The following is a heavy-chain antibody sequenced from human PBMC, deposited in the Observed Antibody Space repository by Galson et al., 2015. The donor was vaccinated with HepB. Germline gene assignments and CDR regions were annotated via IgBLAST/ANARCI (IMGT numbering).Heavy chain of an antibody. V-gene: IGHV3-30*18. J-gene: IGHJ4*02. CDR1: GFTFSSYG. CDR2: ISYDGSNK. D-gene: IGHD2-2*01. CDR3: AKVPLGYCSSTSCYYFDY. Sequence: SLRLSCAASGFTFSSYGMHWVRQAPGKGLEWVAVISYDGSNKYYADSVKGRFTISRDNSKNTLYLQMNSLRAEDTAVYYCAKVPLGYCSSTSCYYFDYWGQGTLVTVSS.